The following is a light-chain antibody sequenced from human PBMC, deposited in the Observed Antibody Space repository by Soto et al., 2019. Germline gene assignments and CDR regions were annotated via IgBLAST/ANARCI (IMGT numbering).Light chain of an antibody. CDR2: DVS. Sequence: QSALTQPASVSGSPGQSITISCTGTSTDVGGYNYVSWYQQHPAKAPKLMIYDVSNRPAGVSNRFSGSNSGNTASLTISGHQAEDEADYYCSSYTSSSTVVFGGGTKLTVL. J-gene: IGLJ2*01. CDR1: STDVGGYNY. CDR3: SSYTSSSTVV. V-gene: IGLV2-14*01.